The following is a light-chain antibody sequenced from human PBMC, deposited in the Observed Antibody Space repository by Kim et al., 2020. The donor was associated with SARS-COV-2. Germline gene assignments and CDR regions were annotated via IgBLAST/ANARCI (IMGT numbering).Light chain of an antibody. Sequence: SYELTQPPSVSVAPGGTAAITCEGDDIGRRSVHWYQQKPGQAPLLVIFYDTGRPSGIPEQFSGSNSGNTATLTITGVEAGDEADYFCQVWDTSGDHPVFGGGTQLTVL. CDR2: YDT. V-gene: IGLV3-21*01. J-gene: IGLJ3*02. CDR3: QVWDTSGDHPV. CDR1: DIGRRS.